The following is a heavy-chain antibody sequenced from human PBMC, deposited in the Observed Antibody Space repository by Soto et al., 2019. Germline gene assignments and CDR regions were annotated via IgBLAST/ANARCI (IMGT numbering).Heavy chain of an antibody. J-gene: IGHJ5*02. CDR2: IYSGGST. D-gene: IGHD1-20*01. CDR3: ARDAGYNWNDLSRFDP. Sequence: PGGSLRLSCAASGFTVSSNYMSWVRQAPGKGLEWVSVIYSGGSTYYADSVKGRFTISRDNSKNMLYLQMNSLRAEDTAVYYCARDAGYNWNDLSRFDPWGQGTLVTVSS. V-gene: IGHV3-66*01. CDR1: GFTVSSNY.